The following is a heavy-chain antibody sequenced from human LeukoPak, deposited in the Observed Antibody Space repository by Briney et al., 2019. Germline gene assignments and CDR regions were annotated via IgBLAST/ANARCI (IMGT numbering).Heavy chain of an antibody. V-gene: IGHV3-15*01. CDR3: TTDVWGYCSGGRCYLGKTTLDAFDI. J-gene: IGHJ3*02. Sequence: PGGSLRLSCAASGFTFSNAWMSWVRQAPGKGLEWVGRIKSKTDGGTTDYAAPMKGRFTISRDDSKNTLYLQMNSLKTEDTAVYYCTTDVWGYCSGGRCYLGKTTLDAFDIWGQGTMVTVSS. D-gene: IGHD2-15*01. CDR2: IKSKTDGGTT. CDR1: GFTFSNAW.